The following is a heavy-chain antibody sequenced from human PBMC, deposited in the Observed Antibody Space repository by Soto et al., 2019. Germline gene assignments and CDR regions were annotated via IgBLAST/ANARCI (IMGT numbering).Heavy chain of an antibody. Sequence: GESLKISCAASGFTFSSYWMHWVRQAPGKGLVWVSRINSDGSSTSYADSVKGRFTISRDNAKNTLYLQMNSLRAEDTAVYYCARNSGSYEDWFDPWGQGTLVTVSS. V-gene: IGHV3-74*01. D-gene: IGHD1-26*01. CDR1: GFTFSSYW. J-gene: IGHJ5*02. CDR3: ARNSGSYEDWFDP. CDR2: INSDGSST.